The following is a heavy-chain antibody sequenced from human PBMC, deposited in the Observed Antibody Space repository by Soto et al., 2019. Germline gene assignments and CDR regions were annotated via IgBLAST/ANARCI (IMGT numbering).Heavy chain of an antibody. CDR2: INPDTGTT. J-gene: IGHJ6*02. Sequence: QVQLVQSGAEVRKPGASVKLSCQASGYTFTHYYIHWVRQAPGQGLEWLGIINPDTGTTSYAQTFQGRVTLTTDTSASTVYLELSGLAAEDTAVYYCARASTLTVHCGSVSCPRMDVWGQGTTVTVSS. D-gene: IGHD2-2*01. CDR3: ARASTLTVHCGSVSCPRMDV. CDR1: GYTFTHYY. V-gene: IGHV1-46*01.